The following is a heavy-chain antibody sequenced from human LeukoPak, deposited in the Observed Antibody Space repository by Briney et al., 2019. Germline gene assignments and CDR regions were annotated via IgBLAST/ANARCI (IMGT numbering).Heavy chain of an antibody. CDR2: ISAYNGNT. CDR3: ARDRYSGGYGLVAFDI. Sequence: ASVKVSCKASGYTFTSYGISWVRQAPGQGPEWMGWISAYNGNTNYAQKLQGRVTMTTDTSTSTAYMELRSLRSDDTAVYYCARDRYSGGYGLVAFDIWGQGTMVTVSS. V-gene: IGHV1-18*01. J-gene: IGHJ3*02. D-gene: IGHD1-26*01. CDR1: GYTFTSYG.